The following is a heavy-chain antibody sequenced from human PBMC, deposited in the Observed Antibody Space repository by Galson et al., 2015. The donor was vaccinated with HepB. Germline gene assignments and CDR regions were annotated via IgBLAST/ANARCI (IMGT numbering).Heavy chain of an antibody. CDR2: ISAYNGNT. CDR1: GYTFTSYG. Sequence: SVKVSCKASGYTFTSYGISWVRQAPGRGLEWMGWISAYNGNTNYAQKLQGRVTMTTDTSTSTAYMELSSLRSEDTAVYYCARDWPVGATTGFDYWGQGTLVTVSS. V-gene: IGHV1-18*04. CDR3: ARDWPVGATTGFDY. J-gene: IGHJ4*02. D-gene: IGHD1-26*01.